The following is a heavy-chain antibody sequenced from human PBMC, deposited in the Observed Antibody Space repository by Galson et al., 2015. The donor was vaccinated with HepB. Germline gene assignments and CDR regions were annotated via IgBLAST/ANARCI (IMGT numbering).Heavy chain of an antibody. CDR1: GYTFTSYG. D-gene: IGHD6-13*01. J-gene: IGHJ4*02. V-gene: IGHV1-18*04. CDR2: ISPYNGNT. CDR3: ARVAAKFGSSWSDY. Sequence: SVKVSCKASGYTFTSYGINWVRQAPGQGLDWMGWISPYNGNTNYAQKLQGRLTMTTDTSTNTAYMELRSLRSDDTAVYYCARVAAKFGSSWSDYWGQGTLVTVSS.